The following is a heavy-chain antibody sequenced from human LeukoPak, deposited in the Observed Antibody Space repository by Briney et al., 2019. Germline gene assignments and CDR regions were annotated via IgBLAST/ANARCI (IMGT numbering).Heavy chain of an antibody. V-gene: IGHV1-2*02. Sequence: ASVKVSCKASGYTFTGYYMHWVRQAPGQGLEWMGWINPNSGGTNYAQKFQGRVTMTRDTSISTAYMELSSLRSEDTAVYYCAVVAATHRWFDPWGQGTLVTVSS. CDR2: INPNSGGT. CDR3: AVVAATHRWFDP. D-gene: IGHD2-15*01. CDR1: GYTFTGYY. J-gene: IGHJ5*02.